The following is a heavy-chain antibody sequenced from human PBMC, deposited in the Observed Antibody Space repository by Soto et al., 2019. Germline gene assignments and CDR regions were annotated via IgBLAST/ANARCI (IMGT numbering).Heavy chain of an antibody. CDR1: GFGVSNNY. CDR2: INSGGNT. D-gene: IGHD5-18*01. CDR3: ARGGDSYGYGEYYYYGMDV. J-gene: IGHJ6*02. Sequence: EVQLVESGGGLVQPGGSLRLSCAASGFGVSNNYMSWVRQAPGKGLEWVSAINSGGNTYYADSVKGRFTISRDNSNXXAXFQMNSVGAEDTAAYYCARGGDSYGYGEYYYYGMDVWGQGTTVTVSS. V-gene: IGHV3-66*01.